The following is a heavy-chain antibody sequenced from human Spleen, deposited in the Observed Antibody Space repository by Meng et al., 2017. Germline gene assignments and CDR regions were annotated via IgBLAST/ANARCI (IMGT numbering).Heavy chain of an antibody. CDR2: IIPIFGTA. Sequence: QGLLVQSGAEVQKPRASVKVSCKASAGTFSSYAIRWVRQDPGKGLEWMGGIIPIFGTANYAQKFQGRVTITADESTSTAYMELSSLRSEDTAVYYCAIDDYWGQGTLVTVSS. CDR1: AGTFSSYA. V-gene: IGHV1-69*12. J-gene: IGHJ4*02. CDR3: AIDDY. D-gene: IGHD2-15*01.